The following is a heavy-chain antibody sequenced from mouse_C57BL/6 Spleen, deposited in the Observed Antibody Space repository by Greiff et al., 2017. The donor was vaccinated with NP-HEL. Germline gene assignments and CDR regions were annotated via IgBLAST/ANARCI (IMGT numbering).Heavy chain of an antibody. J-gene: IGHJ2*01. Sequence: QVQLKQPGAELVKPGASVKLSCKASGYTFTSYWMQWVKQRPGQGLEWIGEIDPSDSYTNYNQKFKGKATLTVDTSSSTAYMQLSSLTSEDSAVYYCARRVGGSSLDYWGQGTTLTVSS. CDR3: ARRVGGSSLDY. D-gene: IGHD1-1*01. CDR2: IDPSDSYT. CDR1: GYTFTSYW. V-gene: IGHV1-50*01.